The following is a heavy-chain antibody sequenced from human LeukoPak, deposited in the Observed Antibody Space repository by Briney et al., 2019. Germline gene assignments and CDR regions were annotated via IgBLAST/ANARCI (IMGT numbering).Heavy chain of an antibody. CDR1: GFTFSSYG. J-gene: IGHJ3*02. Sequence: GGSLRLSCAASGFTFSSYGMHWVRQAPGKGLEWVAVISYNGSNKYYADSVKGRFTISRDNSKNTLYLQMNSLRAEDTAVYYCAKDHVGSSGAFDIWGQGTMVTVSS. D-gene: IGHD5/OR15-5a*01. CDR3: AKDHVGSSGAFDI. CDR2: ISYNGSNK. V-gene: IGHV3-30*18.